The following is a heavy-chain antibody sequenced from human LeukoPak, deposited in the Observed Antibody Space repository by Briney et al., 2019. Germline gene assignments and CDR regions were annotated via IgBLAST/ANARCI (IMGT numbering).Heavy chain of an antibody. V-gene: IGHV3-33*01. J-gene: IGHJ1*01. Sequence: GGSLRLSCAASGFTFSTYAIHWVRQAPGKGPEWVAVIWYDGSEQYYADSVKGRFIISRDNSKSTSDLQMNSLRAEDTAVYYCAREGDSRWGELSPWGQGTLVTVSA. CDR3: AREGDSRWGELSP. CDR1: GFTFSTYA. D-gene: IGHD3-16*02. CDR2: IWYDGSEQ.